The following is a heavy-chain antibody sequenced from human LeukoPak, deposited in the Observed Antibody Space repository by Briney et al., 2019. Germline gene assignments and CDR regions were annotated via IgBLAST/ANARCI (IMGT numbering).Heavy chain of an antibody. J-gene: IGHJ1*01. CDR1: GFTFSSYS. CDR3: ARDLMGPTHYFQH. Sequence: GGSLRLSCAASGFTFSSYSMSWVRQAPGKGLEWVANIKQDGSEKNYVDSVKGRFTVSRDNAKNSLYLQMNSLRAEDTAVYYCARDLMGPTHYFQHWGQGTLVTVSS. CDR2: IKQDGSEK. D-gene: IGHD1-26*01. V-gene: IGHV3-7*01.